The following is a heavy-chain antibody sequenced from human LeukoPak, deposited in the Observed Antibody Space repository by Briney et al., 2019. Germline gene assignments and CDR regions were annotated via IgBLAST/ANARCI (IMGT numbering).Heavy chain of an antibody. V-gene: IGHV3-30*02. Sequence: GGSLRLSCAASGFTFSSYGMHWVRQAPGKGLEWVAFIRYDGSNKYYADSVKGRFTISRDNAKNSLYLQMNSLRAEDTAVYYCARGGSIAARPPGYWGQGTLVTVSS. CDR1: GFTFSSYG. CDR3: ARGGSIAARPPGY. D-gene: IGHD6-6*01. CDR2: IRYDGSNK. J-gene: IGHJ4*02.